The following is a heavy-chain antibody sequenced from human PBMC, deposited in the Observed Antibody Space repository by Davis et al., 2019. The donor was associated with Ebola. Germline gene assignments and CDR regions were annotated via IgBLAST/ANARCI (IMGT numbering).Heavy chain of an antibody. CDR1: GGSISSSSYY. Sequence: SETLSLTCTVSGGSISSSSYYWGWIRQPPGKGLQWIGSIYYSGSTYYNPSLKSRVTISVDTSKNQFSLKLSSVTAADTAVYYCARGRGGYCSGGSCSYYYYYGMDVWGQGTTVTVSS. D-gene: IGHD2-15*01. V-gene: IGHV4-39*07. CDR3: ARGRGGYCSGGSCSYYYYYGMDV. CDR2: IYYSGST. J-gene: IGHJ6*02.